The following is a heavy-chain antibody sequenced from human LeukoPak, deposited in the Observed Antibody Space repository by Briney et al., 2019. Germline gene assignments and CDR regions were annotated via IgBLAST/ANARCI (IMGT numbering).Heavy chain of an antibody. V-gene: IGHV3-7*01. CDR1: GFTFSNYW. Sequence: GGSLRLSCVASGFTFSNYWMSWVRQAPGKGLEWVANIHQDGIEIYYVDSVRSRFTASRDNAKNSLNLLVNSLRAEDTAVYYCARASRYCISTSCNGFHFDQWGQGTLVTVSS. J-gene: IGHJ4*02. CDR3: ARASRYCISTSCNGFHFDQ. CDR2: IHQDGIEI. D-gene: IGHD2-2*01.